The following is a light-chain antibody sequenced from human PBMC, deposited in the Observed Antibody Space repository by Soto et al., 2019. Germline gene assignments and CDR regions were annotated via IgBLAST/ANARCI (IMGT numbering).Light chain of an antibody. CDR2: GAS. CDR3: QQYNTRPPLT. CDR1: QSVLSN. J-gene: IGKJ4*01. V-gene: IGKV3-15*01. Sequence: EIVMTQSPATLSVSPGESATLSCRASQSVLSNLAWYQQKPGQAPRLLIYGASTRSTGIPIRFSGGGSGTEFTLTISSLQSEDSAVYFCQQYNTRPPLTFGGGTKVEIK.